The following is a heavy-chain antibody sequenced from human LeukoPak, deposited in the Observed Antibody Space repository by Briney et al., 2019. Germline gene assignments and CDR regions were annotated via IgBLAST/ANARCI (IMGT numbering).Heavy chain of an antibody. CDR1: GGSISSSSYY. J-gene: IGHJ4*02. V-gene: IGHV4-39*07. CDR3: AKDPYGDYPINYFDY. CDR2: IYYSGST. Sequence: SETLSLTCTVSGGSISSSSYYWGWIRQPPGKGLEWIGSIYYSGSTYYNPSLKSRVTISVDTSKNQFSLKLSSVTAADTAVYYCAKDPYGDYPINYFDYWGQGTLVTVSS. D-gene: IGHD4-17*01.